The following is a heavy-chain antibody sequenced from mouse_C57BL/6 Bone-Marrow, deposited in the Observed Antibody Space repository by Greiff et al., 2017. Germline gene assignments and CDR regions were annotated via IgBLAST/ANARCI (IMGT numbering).Heavy chain of an antibody. CDR3: ARHKRGYDRYFDV. Sequence: EVKLVESGGDLVKPGGSLKLSCAASGFTFSSYGMSWVRQTPDKRLEWVATISSGGSYTYYPDSVKGRFTISRDNAKNTLYLQMSSLKSEDTAMYYCARHKRGYDRYFDVWGTGTTVTVSS. D-gene: IGHD3-1*01. CDR2: ISSGGSYT. J-gene: IGHJ1*03. CDR1: GFTFSSYG. V-gene: IGHV5-6*01.